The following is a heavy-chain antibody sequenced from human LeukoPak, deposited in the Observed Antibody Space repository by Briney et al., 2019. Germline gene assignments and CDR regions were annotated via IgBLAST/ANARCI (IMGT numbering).Heavy chain of an antibody. CDR1: GYTFIGYR. CDR2: ISGYNGNT. J-gene: IGHJ4*02. V-gene: IGHV1-18*01. Sequence: EASVKVSRKASGYTFIGYRNSSVRQAPGQGLEWMGWISGYNGNTNYAQKLQGRVTMTTDTSTSTAHMELRSLRSDDTAVYYCAAADGDYDFWGQGTLVTVSS. CDR3: AAADGDYDF. D-gene: IGHD4-17*01.